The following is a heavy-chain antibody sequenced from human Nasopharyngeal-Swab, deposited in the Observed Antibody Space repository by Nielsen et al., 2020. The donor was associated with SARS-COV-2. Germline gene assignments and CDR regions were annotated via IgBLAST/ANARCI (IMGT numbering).Heavy chain of an antibody. CDR2: ISGSGGST. J-gene: IGHJ4*02. V-gene: IGHV3-23*01. D-gene: IGHD2-2*01. Sequence: VRQPPGKGLEWVSGISGSGGSTSYADSVKGRFTISRDNSKNTLYVQMNSLRAEDTAVYYCAKGGYCSSTSCKDFFDYWGQGTLVTVSS. CDR3: AKGGYCSSTSCKDFFDY.